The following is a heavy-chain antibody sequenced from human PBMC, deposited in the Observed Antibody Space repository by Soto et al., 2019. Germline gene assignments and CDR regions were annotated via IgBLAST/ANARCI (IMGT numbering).Heavy chain of an antibody. J-gene: IGHJ3*02. D-gene: IGHD3-22*01. CDR2: MNPNSGNT. V-gene: IGHV1-8*01. Sequence: ASLTVSCKASGYTFTSYDINWVRQETGQGLEWMGWMNPNSGNTGYAQKFQGRVTMTRNTSISTAYMELSSLRSEDTAVYYCARGRQAITMIVVVIIGDAFDIWGQGTMVTVSS. CDR3: ARGRQAITMIVVVIIGDAFDI. CDR1: GYTFTSYD.